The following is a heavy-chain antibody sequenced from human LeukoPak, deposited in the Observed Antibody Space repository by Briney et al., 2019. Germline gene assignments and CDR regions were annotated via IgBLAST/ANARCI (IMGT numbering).Heavy chain of an antibody. J-gene: IGHJ4*02. CDR1: GYSFTSYW. Sequence: GESLKISCKGSGYSFTSYWIGWVRQMPGKGLEWMGIIYPGDSGTRWRPSFQGQVTISADKFISSANLQWGSRKASGTAMYYCARLPYSISWTPLDYWGQGTLVTVSS. D-gene: IGHD6-13*01. CDR3: ARLPYSISWTPLDY. V-gene: IGHV5-51*01. CDR2: IYPGDSGT.